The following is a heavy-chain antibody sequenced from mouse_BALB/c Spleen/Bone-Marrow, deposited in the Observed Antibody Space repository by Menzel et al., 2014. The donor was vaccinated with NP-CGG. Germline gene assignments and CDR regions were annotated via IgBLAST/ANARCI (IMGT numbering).Heavy chain of an antibody. CDR1: GYSFTSYW. V-gene: IGHV1-5*01. CDR2: IYPGNSGT. Sequence: EVQRVESGTVLARPGASVKMSCKASGYSFTSYWMYWIKQRPGQGLEWIGAIYPGNSGTSYNQNFKGKAKLTAVTSASTAYMELSSLTNEDSAVYYCTRSITTEVEFDYWGQGTSLTVSS. D-gene: IGHD1-1*01. CDR3: TRSITTEVEFDY. J-gene: IGHJ2*03.